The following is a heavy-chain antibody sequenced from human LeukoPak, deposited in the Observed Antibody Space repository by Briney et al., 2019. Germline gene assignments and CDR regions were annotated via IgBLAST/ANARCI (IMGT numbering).Heavy chain of an antibody. V-gene: IGHV4-39*01. CDR1: GGSISSSSYY. Sequence: SETLSLTCTVSGGSISSSSYYWGWIRQPPGKGLEWIGSIYYSGSTYYNPSLKSRVTISVDTSKNQFSLKLSSVTAADTAVYYCARHKRYSSSSNRPYYFDYWGQGTLVTVSS. CDR3: ARHKRYSSSSNRPYYFDY. CDR2: IYYSGST. J-gene: IGHJ4*02. D-gene: IGHD6-6*01.